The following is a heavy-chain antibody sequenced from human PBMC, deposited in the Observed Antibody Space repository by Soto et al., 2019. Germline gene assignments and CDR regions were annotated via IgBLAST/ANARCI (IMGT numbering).Heavy chain of an antibody. V-gene: IGHV4-31*03. CDR3: ARVAGYSYIDY. CDR1: GGSISSGSYY. Sequence: QVQLQESGPGLVKPSQTLSLTCTVSGGSISSGSYYWSWIRQHPGKGLEWIGCIYYSASTYYNPSLNSRVNISLDTSKNQFSLKLSSVTVADTAVYYCARVAGYSYIDYWGQGTLVTVSS. CDR2: IYYSAST. J-gene: IGHJ4*02. D-gene: IGHD5-18*01.